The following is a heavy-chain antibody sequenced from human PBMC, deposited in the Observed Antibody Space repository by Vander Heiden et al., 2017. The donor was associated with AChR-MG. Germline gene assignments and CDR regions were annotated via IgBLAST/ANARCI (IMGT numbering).Heavy chain of an antibody. CDR2: INRDGSST. CDR3: ARDWTYYGMDV. V-gene: IGHV3-74*01. D-gene: IGHD3-3*01. Sequence: EVQLVESGGGLVQPGGSLRLSCAASGFTFSSYWMHWVRQAPGKGVVWVSRINRDGSSTSYADSVKGRFTISRDNDKNTLYLQMNSLRAEDTAVYYCARDWTYYGMDVWGQGTTVTVSS. J-gene: IGHJ6*02. CDR1: GFTFSSYW.